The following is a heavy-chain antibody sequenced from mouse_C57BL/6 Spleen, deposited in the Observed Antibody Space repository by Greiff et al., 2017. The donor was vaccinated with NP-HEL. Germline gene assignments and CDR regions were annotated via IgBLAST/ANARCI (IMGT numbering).Heavy chain of an antibody. J-gene: IGHJ1*03. CDR3: ARAYYDYDGNFDV. D-gene: IGHD2-4*01. Sequence: QVQLQQPGAELVMPGASVKLSCKASGYTFTSYWMHWVKQRPGQGLEWIGEIDPSDSYTNYNQKFKGKSTLTVDKSSSTAYMQLSSLTSEDSAVYYCARAYYDYDGNFDVWGTGTTVTVSS. V-gene: IGHV1-69*01. CDR1: GYTFTSYW. CDR2: IDPSDSYT.